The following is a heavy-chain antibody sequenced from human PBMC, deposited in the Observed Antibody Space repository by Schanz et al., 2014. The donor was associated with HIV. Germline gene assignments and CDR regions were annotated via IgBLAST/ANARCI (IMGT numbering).Heavy chain of an antibody. CDR2: ISGSISTT. D-gene: IGHD2-15*01. V-gene: IGHV3-23*04. Sequence: EVQLVESGGGLVKPGRSLRLSCAASGFTFSDYGMHWVRQAPGKGLEWVSAISGSISTTFYADSVKGRFTISRDKSKNTLYLQMNSLRAEDTAVYYCAKFGRLLGNFDDWGQGTLVTVSS. CDR1: GFTFSDYG. CDR3: AKFGRLLGNFDD. J-gene: IGHJ4*02.